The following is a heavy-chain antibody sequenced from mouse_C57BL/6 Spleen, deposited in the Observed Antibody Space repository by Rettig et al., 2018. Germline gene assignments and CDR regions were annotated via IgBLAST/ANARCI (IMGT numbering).Heavy chain of an antibody. D-gene: IGHD2-3*01. CDR3: ARRDGYYDY. J-gene: IGHJ2*01. V-gene: IGHV1-22*01. Sequence: WVKQSHGKSLEWIGYINPNNGGTSYNQKFKGKATLTVNKSSSTAYMELRSLTSEDSAVYYCARRDGYYDYWGQGTTLTVSS. CDR2: INPNNGGT.